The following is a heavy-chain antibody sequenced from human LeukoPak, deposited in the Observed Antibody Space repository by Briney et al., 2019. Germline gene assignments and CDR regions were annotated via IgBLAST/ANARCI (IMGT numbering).Heavy chain of an antibody. CDR1: GYSISSGYY. CDR2: IYHSGST. CDR3: ASSTVTVTTRFYYYYYMDV. V-gene: IGHV4-38-2*02. J-gene: IGHJ6*03. Sequence: SETLSLTCTVSGYSISSGYYWGWIRQPPGKGLEWIGSIYHSGSTYYNPSLKSRVTISVDPSKNQFSLKLSSVTAADTAVYYCASSTVTVTTRFYYYYYMDVWGKGTTVTVSS. D-gene: IGHD4-17*01.